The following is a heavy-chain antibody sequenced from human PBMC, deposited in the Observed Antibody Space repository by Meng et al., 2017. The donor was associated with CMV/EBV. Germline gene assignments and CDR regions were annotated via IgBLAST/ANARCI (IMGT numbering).Heavy chain of an antibody. V-gene: IGHV3-23*01. Sequence: FTFSSYAMSWVRQAPGKGLEWVSAISGSGGSTYYADSVKGRFTISRDNSKNTLYLQMNSLRAEDTAVYYCAKVEYDFWSGYYSWHFDLWGRGTLVTVSS. CDR1: FTFSSYA. CDR2: ISGSGGST. J-gene: IGHJ2*01. D-gene: IGHD3-3*01. CDR3: AKVEYDFWSGYYSWHFDL.